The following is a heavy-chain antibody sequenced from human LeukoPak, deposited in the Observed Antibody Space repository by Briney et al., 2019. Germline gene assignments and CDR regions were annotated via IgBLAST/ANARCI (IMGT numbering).Heavy chain of an antibody. J-gene: IGHJ6*03. V-gene: IGHV3-7*01. CDR3: AKDATAVPGTVYMDV. Sequence: TGGSLRLSCAASGFMFSSYWMSWVRQAPGKGLEWVADIKEDGSEKSYVDSVKGRFTISRDNAKNSLYLQMNTLRAEDTALYYCAKDATAVPGTVYMDVWGKGTTVTISS. CDR2: IKEDGSEK. CDR1: GFMFSSYW. D-gene: IGHD6-13*01.